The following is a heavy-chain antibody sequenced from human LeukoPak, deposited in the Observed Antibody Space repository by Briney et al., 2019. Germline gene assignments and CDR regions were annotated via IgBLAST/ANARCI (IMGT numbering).Heavy chain of an antibody. CDR2: VFQSVAT. V-gene: IGHV4-39*01. CDR1: GESITSSSYY. CDR3: AREYYGTFEF. D-gene: IGHD3-10*01. Sequence: SETLSLTCTVSGESITSSSYYWAWIRQPPGKGLEWIGSVFQSVATYYNPSLQSRVTMSIDTSKNQCPLKLSSVTAADTAVYYCAREYYGTFEFWGQGTLVPVSP. J-gene: IGHJ4*02.